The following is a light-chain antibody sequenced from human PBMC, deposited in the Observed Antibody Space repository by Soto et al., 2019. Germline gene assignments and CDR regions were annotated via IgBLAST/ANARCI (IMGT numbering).Light chain of an antibody. CDR3: SSYTTTNTLV. V-gene: IGLV2-14*03. CDR1: SSDVGYYDY. CDR2: DVS. J-gene: IGLJ1*01. Sequence: QSALTQPASVSGSPGQSITISCTGNSSDVGYYDYVSWYQQHPGKAPKLMIYDVSNRASGASDRFSGSKSGNTASLTISGLQADDEADYYCSSYTTTNTLVFGPGTKLTVL.